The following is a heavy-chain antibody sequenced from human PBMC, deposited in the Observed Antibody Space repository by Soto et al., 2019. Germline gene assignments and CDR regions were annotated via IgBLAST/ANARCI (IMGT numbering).Heavy chain of an antibody. J-gene: IGHJ6*02. Sequence: GGSLRLSCAASGFTFSSYSMNWVRQAPGKGLEWVSSISSSSYIYYADSVKGRFTISRDNAKNSLYLQMNSLRAEDTAVYYCARESTTGTTYYYYGMDVWGQGTTVTVSS. CDR2: ISSSSYI. CDR3: ARESTTGTTYYYYGMDV. D-gene: IGHD1-1*01. CDR1: GFTFSSYS. V-gene: IGHV3-21*01.